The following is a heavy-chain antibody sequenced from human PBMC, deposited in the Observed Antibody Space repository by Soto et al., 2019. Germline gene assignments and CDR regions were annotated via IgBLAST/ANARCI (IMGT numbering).Heavy chain of an antibody. J-gene: IGHJ6*02. Sequence: GGSLRLSCVASGFDFDSYTIHWVRQAPGKGLEWVSFMSSRGSYTFYADSVKGRFTISRDNAKSILYLQMNSLRAEDTAVYYCARDLGDYGDYLYYHYAMDVWGQGTTVTVSS. D-gene: IGHD4-17*01. CDR3: ARDLGDYGDYLYYHYAMDV. CDR2: MSSRGSYT. V-gene: IGHV3-21*06. CDR1: GFDFDSYT.